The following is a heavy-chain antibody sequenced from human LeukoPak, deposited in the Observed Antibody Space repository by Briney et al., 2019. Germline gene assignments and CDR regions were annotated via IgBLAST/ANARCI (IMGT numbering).Heavy chain of an antibody. J-gene: IGHJ4*02. CDR2: IRYDGSNK. Sequence: PGGSLRLSCAASGFTFSSYDMHWVRQAPGKGLEWVAFIRYDGSNKYYADSVKGRFTISRDNSKNTLSLQMNSLRAEDTAVYYCAKDRGGVEYFDYWGQGTLVSVSS. CDR1: GFTFSSYD. V-gene: IGHV3-30*02. D-gene: IGHD2-21*01. CDR3: AKDRGGVEYFDY.